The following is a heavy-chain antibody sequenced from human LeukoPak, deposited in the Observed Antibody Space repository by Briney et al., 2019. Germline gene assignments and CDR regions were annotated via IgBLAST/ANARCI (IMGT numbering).Heavy chain of an antibody. CDR3: VRGCSDTCYRFDY. Sequence: GGSLRLSCAASGFTFDEYAMHWVRQAPGKGLEWVSGISWNSGSIGYADSVKGRFTISRDISTNTLYLQMNSLRAEDTVIYYCVRGCSDTCYRFDYWGQGTLVTVSS. D-gene: IGHD2-15*01. CDR2: ISWNSGSI. V-gene: IGHV3-9*01. CDR1: GFTFDEYA. J-gene: IGHJ4*02.